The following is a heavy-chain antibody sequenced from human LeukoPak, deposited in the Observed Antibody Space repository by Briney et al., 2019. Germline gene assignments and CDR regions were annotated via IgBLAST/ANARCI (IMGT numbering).Heavy chain of an antibody. CDR3: ARGDGSWYFDY. CDR2: INPNSGGT. J-gene: IGHJ4*02. V-gene: IGHV1-2*06. D-gene: IGHD1-26*01. CDR1: GYTFTGYY. Sequence: ASVKVSCKASGYTFTGYYMHWVRQAPGQGLEWMGRINPNSGGTNYAQKFQGRVTMTRDTSTSTVYMELSSLRSEDTAVYYCARGDGSWYFDYWGQGTLVTVSS.